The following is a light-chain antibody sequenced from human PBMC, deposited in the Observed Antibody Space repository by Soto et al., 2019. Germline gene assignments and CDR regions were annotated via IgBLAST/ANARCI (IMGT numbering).Light chain of an antibody. Sequence: QAVVTQPPSASGAPGQRVTISCTGSSSNIGAGYDVHWYQQLPGTAPKLLIYGNSNRPSGVPDRFSGSKSGTSASLAITGLQAEDEADYYCQSYDSSLSGCVFGGGTKLTVL. J-gene: IGLJ3*02. CDR1: SSNIGAGYD. V-gene: IGLV1-40*01. CDR3: QSYDSSLSGCV. CDR2: GNS.